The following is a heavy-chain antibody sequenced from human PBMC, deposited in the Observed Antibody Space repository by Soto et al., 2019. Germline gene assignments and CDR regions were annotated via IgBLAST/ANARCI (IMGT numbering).Heavy chain of an antibody. CDR1: GGSISSGGYS. D-gene: IGHD2-21*02. CDR3: AGARSGDRRFDS. Sequence: PSETLSLTCAVSGGSISSGGYSWSWIRQPPGKGLEWIGYMYHSGSTYYNPSLKSRVTISVDTSKNQFSLKLSSVTAADTAVYYCAGARSGDRRFDSWGQGALVTVSS. CDR2: MYHSGST. V-gene: IGHV4-30-2*01. J-gene: IGHJ4*02.